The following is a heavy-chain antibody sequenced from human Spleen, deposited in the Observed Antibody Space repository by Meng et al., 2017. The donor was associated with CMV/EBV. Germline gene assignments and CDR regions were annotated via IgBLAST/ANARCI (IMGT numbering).Heavy chain of an antibody. V-gene: IGHV3-23*01. Sequence: SGSTFSSFAMSWVRQAPGKGLEWVSGISGTGAGTSNADSVKGRFTISRDNYKNTLYLQMNSLRAEDTAVYYCAKDLIIGLAGIFDYWGQGTLVTVSS. J-gene: IGHJ4*02. CDR2: ISGTGAGT. CDR1: GSTFSSFA. D-gene: IGHD6-19*01. CDR3: AKDLIIGLAGIFDY.